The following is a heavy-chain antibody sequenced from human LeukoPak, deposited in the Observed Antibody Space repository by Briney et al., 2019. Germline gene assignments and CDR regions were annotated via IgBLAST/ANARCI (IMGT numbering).Heavy chain of an antibody. D-gene: IGHD2-15*01. CDR2: IYYSGST. CDR1: GGSISSSSYY. CDR3: ATLGYCSGGSCRYFDY. J-gene: IGHJ4*02. V-gene: IGHV4-39*01. Sequence: PSETLSLTCTVSGGSISSSSYYWVWIRQPPGKGLEGIGSIYYSGSTYYNPSLKSRITISVDTSKNQFSLKLSSVTAADTAVYYCATLGYCSGGSCRYFDYWGQGTLVTVSS.